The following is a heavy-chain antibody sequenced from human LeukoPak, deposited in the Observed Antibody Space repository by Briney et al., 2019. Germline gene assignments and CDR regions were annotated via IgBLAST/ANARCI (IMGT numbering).Heavy chain of an antibody. J-gene: IGHJ2*01. CDR1: GYSISSGYY. Sequence: SETLSLTCAVSGYSISSGYYWGWIRQPPGKGLEWIGSTYHSGSTYYNPSLKSRVTISVDTSKNQFSLKLSSVTAADTAVYYCARTEDFWSGYYAWYFDLWGRGTLVTVSS. D-gene: IGHD3-3*01. CDR2: TYHSGST. CDR3: ARTEDFWSGYYAWYFDL. V-gene: IGHV4-38-2*01.